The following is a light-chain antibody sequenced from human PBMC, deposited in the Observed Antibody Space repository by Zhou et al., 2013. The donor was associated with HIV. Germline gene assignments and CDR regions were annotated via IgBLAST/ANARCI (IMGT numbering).Light chain of an antibody. CDR1: QSISTW. CDR2: KAS. V-gene: IGKV1-5*03. J-gene: IGKJ2*01. Sequence: DIQMTQSPSTLSASVGDRVTITCRASQSISTWLAWYQQKPGKAPKLLIYKASSLESGVPSRFSGSGSGTEFTLTISSLQPDDFATYYCQQCHRPYTFGQGTKLEIK. CDR3: QQCHRPYT.